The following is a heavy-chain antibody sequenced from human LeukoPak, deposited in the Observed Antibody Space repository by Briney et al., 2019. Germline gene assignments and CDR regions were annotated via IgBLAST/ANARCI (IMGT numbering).Heavy chain of an antibody. V-gene: IGHV3-33*01. D-gene: IGHD3-10*01. CDR2: IWHDGSNK. CDR3: ARDHSSGAFDY. J-gene: IGHJ4*02. Sequence: GRSLRLSCAASGFTFSSYGMHWVRQAPGRGLEWVAIIWHDGSNKYYADSVKGRFTISRDNSKNTLDLQMNSLRAEDTAVYYCARDHSSGAFDYWGQGTLVTVSS. CDR1: GFTFSSYG.